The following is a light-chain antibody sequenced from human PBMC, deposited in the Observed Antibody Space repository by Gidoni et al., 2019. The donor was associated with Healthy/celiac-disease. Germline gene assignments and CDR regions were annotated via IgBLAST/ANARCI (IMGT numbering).Light chain of an antibody. Sequence: EIVLTQPPATLSLSPGERATLSCRASQSVSSYLAWYHQKPGQAPRLLIYDASNRATGIPARFSGSGSGTDFTLTISSLEPEDFAIYYCQQRSNWPWTFGRGTKVEIK. CDR2: DAS. J-gene: IGKJ1*01. CDR1: QSVSSY. CDR3: QQRSNWPWT. V-gene: IGKV3-11*01.